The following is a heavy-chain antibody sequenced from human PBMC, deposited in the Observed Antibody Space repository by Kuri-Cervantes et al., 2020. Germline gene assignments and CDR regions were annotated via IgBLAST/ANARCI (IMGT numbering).Heavy chain of an antibody. D-gene: IGHD4-23*01. CDR3: ARAPPAGGKDRGVDY. CDR1: GFTFSSYS. Sequence: GESLKISCAASGFTFSSYSMNWVRQAPGKGLEWVAVISYDGSNKYYADSVKGRFTISRDNAKNSLYLQMNSLRAEDTAVYYCARAPPAGGKDRGVDYWGQGTLVTVSS. CDR2: ISYDGSNK. V-gene: IGHV3-30*03. J-gene: IGHJ4*02.